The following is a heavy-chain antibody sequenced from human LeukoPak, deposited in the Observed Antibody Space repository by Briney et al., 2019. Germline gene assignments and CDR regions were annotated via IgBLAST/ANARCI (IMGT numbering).Heavy chain of an antibody. Sequence: SVKVSCKASGGTFSSYANSWVRQAPGQGLEWMGGIIPIFGTANYAQKFQGRVTITADKSTSTAYMELSSLRSEDTAVYYCAVDCSSTSCYSYYYGMDVWGKGTTVTVSS. CDR2: IIPIFGTA. D-gene: IGHD2-2*02. J-gene: IGHJ6*04. CDR1: GGTFSSYA. CDR3: AVDCSSTSCYSYYYGMDV. V-gene: IGHV1-69*06.